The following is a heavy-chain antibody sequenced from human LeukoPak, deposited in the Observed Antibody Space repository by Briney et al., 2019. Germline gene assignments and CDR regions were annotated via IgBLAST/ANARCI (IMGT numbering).Heavy chain of an antibody. J-gene: IGHJ4*02. CDR2: ISSSSSYI. Sequence: GGSLTLSCAASGFTFSSYSMNWVRQAPGKGLEWVSSISSSSSYIYYADSVKGRFTISRDNAKNSLYLQMNSLRAEDTAVYYCARGSGGSETMHFDYWGQGTLVTVSS. V-gene: IGHV3-21*01. D-gene: IGHD2-15*01. CDR1: GFTFSSYS. CDR3: ARGSGGSETMHFDY.